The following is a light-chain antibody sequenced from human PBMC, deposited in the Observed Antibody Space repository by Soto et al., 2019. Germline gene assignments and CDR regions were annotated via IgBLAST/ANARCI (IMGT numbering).Light chain of an antibody. CDR2: AAS. CDR1: QGISIY. Sequence: AIRMTQSPSSLSSSTGDRVTITFRASQGISIYLAWYQQKPGKAPKLLIYAASTLQSGVPSRFSGSGSGTDFTLTISCLQSEDFATYYCQQYYSYPRTFGQGTKVDIK. J-gene: IGKJ1*01. CDR3: QQYYSYPRT. V-gene: IGKV1-8*01.